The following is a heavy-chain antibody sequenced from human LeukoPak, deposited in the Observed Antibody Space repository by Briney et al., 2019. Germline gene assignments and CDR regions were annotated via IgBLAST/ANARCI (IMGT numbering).Heavy chain of an antibody. D-gene: IGHD6-19*01. V-gene: IGHV4-59*01. Sequence: SETLSLTCTVSGGSITNYYRSWIRQPPGKGLEWIGYVYYTGSTNYNPSLKSRVTISLDTSKNQLSLKLSSVTAADTAVYYCARSRGSGWSYYFDYWGQGTLVTVSS. J-gene: IGHJ4*02. CDR3: ARSRGSGWSYYFDY. CDR2: VYYTGST. CDR1: GGSITNYY.